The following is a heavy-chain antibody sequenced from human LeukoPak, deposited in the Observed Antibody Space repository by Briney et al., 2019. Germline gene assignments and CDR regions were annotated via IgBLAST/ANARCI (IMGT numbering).Heavy chain of an antibody. V-gene: IGHV4-31*11. CDR2: IYYSGST. CDR3: ARTGYYYGMDV. Sequence: SQTLSLTCAVSGGSISSGGYYWSWIRQHPGKGLEWIGYIYYSGSTYYNPSLKSRVTISVDTSKNQFSLKLSSVTAADTGVYYCARTGYYYGMDVWGQGTTVTVSS. CDR1: GGSISSGGYY. J-gene: IGHJ6*02.